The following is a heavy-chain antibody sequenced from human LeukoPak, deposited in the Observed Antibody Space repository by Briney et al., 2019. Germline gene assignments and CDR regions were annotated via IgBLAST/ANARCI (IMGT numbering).Heavy chain of an antibody. Sequence: SERHSLTCTLSGGSISRGEYYSSWIRQPPGKGLEWIGYIYYSGSTYYNPSLKSRVTITVDTTKNQFSLKLSSVTAADTAVYYCARETKTYDYDSTGYFDYWGQGILVTVSS. CDR2: IYYSGST. CDR3: ARETKTYDYDSTGYFDY. CDR1: GGSISRGEYY. D-gene: IGHD3-22*01. V-gene: IGHV4-30-4*01. J-gene: IGHJ4*02.